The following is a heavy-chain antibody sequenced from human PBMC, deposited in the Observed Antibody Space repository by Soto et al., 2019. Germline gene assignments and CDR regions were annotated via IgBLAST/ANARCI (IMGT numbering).Heavy chain of an antibody. CDR3: TRDRNYDSSGYYPSYYYGMDV. D-gene: IGHD3-22*01. J-gene: IGHJ6*02. Sequence: GGSLRLSCAASGFTFSGSAMHWVRQASGKGLEWVGRIRSKANSYATAYAASVKGRFTISRDDSKNTAYLQMNSLKTEDTAVYYCTRDRNYDSSGYYPSYYYGMDVWGQGTTVTVSS. CDR1: GFTFSGSA. CDR2: IRSKANSYAT. V-gene: IGHV3-73*01.